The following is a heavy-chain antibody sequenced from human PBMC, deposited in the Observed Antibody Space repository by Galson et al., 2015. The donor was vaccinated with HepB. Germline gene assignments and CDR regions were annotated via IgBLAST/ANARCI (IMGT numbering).Heavy chain of an antibody. CDR2: IWYDGSNK. Sequence: SLRLSCAASGFTFSSYGMHWVRQAPGKGLEWVAVIWYDGSNKYYADSVKGRFTISRDNSKNTLYLQMNSLRAEDTAVYYCAREVMVRGAIFDYWGQGTLVTVSS. J-gene: IGHJ4*02. CDR3: AREVMVRGAIFDY. D-gene: IGHD3-10*01. V-gene: IGHV3-33*01. CDR1: GFTFSSYG.